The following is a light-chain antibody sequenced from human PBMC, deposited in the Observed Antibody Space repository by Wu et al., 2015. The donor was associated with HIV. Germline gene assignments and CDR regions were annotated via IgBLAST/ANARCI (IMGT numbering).Light chain of an antibody. CDR1: QSISSF. J-gene: IGKJ2*01. Sequence: DIQMTQSPSSLFASVGDRVTITCRASQSISSFLNWYQQKPGKAPKLLIYAASTLQSGVSSRFSGSGSGTDFTLTISCLQSEDFATYYCQQYYSYPYTFGQGTKLEIK. CDR3: QQYYSYPYT. V-gene: IGKV1-39*01. CDR2: AAS.